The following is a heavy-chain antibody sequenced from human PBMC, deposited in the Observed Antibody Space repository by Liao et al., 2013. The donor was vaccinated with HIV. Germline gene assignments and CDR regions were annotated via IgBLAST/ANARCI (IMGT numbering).Heavy chain of an antibody. V-gene: IGHV4-59*11. D-gene: IGHD3-22*01. CDR3: ARDQYHYDSSGHYFDF. Sequence: QVQLQESGPGLVKPSETLSLTCTISGGSISGHYWSWIRQPPGKGLEWIGYIYYRGSTNYHPSLKSRVTISVDTSKNQFSLKLSSVTAADTALYYCARDQYHYDSSGHYFDFWGQGSLVTVSS. CDR2: IYYRGST. J-gene: IGHJ4*02. CDR1: GGSISGHY.